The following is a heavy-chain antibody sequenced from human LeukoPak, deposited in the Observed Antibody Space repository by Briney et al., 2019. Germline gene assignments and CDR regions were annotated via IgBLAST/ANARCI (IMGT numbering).Heavy chain of an antibody. D-gene: IGHD3-22*01. V-gene: IGHV3-9*01. CDR3: AKDMRRITMIVVARGPFDY. CDR2: ISWNSGSI. Sequence: GGSLRLSCAASGFTFYDYAMRWVRQAPGKGLEWVSGISWNSGSIDYADSVKGRFTISRDNAKNSLYLQMNSLRAEDTALYYCAKDMRRITMIVVARGPFDYWGQGTLVTVSS. J-gene: IGHJ4*02. CDR1: GFTFYDYA.